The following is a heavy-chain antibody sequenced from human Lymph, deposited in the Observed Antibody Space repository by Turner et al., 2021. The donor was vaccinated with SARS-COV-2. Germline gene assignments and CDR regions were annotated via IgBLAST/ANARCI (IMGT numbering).Heavy chain of an antibody. CDR2: IYSGGST. D-gene: IGHD4-17*01. J-gene: IGHJ4*02. V-gene: IGHV3-53*01. Sequence: EVQLVESGGGLIQPGGSLRLSCAASEFTVSSNYMRGVRQAPGKGLEWVSIIYSGGSTYYADSVKGRFTISRDNSKNTLYLQMNSLRAEDTAVYYCARVLAYGDYFDYWGQGTLVTVSS. CDR3: ARVLAYGDYFDY. CDR1: EFTVSSNY.